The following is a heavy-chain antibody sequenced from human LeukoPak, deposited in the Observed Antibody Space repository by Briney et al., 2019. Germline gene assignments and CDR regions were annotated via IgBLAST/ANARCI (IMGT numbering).Heavy chain of an antibody. CDR2: ISSSGTTI. CDR1: GFTFSDYY. V-gene: IGHV3-11*04. CDR3: ARDPSYSSSSRWFDP. Sequence: PGGSLRLSCAASGFTFSDYYMNWIRQAPGKGLEWLSYISSSGTTIYYADSVKGRFTISRDNAKNLLYLQMNSLRAEDTAVYYCARDPSYSSSSRWFDPWGQGTLVTVFS. D-gene: IGHD6-13*01. J-gene: IGHJ5*02.